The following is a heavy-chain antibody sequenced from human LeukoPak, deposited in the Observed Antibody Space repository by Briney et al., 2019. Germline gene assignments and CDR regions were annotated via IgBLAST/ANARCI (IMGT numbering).Heavy chain of an antibody. CDR3: ADNRGLGRDY. J-gene: IGHJ4*02. D-gene: IGHD1-14*01. CDR1: GGSFSGYY. V-gene: IGHV4-34*01. CDR2: INHSGST. Sequence: SETLSLTCAVYGGSFSGYYWSWIRQPPGKGLEWIGEINHSGSTTYNPSFKTRFTISVKTSKNQFSLKLSSVTAADTAVYYCADNRGLGRDYWGQGTLVTVCS.